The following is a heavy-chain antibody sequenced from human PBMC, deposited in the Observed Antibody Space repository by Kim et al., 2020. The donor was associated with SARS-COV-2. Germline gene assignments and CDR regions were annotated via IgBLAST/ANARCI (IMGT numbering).Heavy chain of an antibody. Sequence: GGSLRLSCAASGFTFSSYGMHWVRQAPGKGLEWVAVIWYDGSNKYYADSVKGRFTISRDNSKNTLYLQMNSLRAEDTAVYYCARDLLEWSERQPTGSDYYYGMDVWGQGTTVTVSS. D-gene: IGHD3-3*01. CDR2: IWYDGSNK. CDR1: GFTFSSYG. J-gene: IGHJ6*02. V-gene: IGHV3-33*01. CDR3: ARDLLEWSERQPTGSDYYYGMDV.